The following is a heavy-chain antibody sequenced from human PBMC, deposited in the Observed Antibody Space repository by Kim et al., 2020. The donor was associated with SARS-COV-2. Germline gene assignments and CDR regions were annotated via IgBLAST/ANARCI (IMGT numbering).Heavy chain of an antibody. J-gene: IGHJ4*02. CDR3: ARDSVQQSFDFWSGYYDY. D-gene: IGHD3-3*01. Sequence: ASVKVSCKASGYTFTSYYMHWVRQAPGQGLEWMGIINPSGGSTSYAQKFQGRVTMARDTSTSTVYMELSSLRSEDTAVYYCARDSVQQSFDFWSGYYDYWGQGTLVTVSS. CDR1: GYTFTSYY. V-gene: IGHV1-46*01. CDR2: INPSGGST.